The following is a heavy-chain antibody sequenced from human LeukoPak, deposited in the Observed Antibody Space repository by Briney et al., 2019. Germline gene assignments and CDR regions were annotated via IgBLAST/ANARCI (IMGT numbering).Heavy chain of an antibody. Sequence: ASVKLSCRASGYTFTSYYMQWVRQAPGQGLEWMGVINPSGGSTSFAQKFQGRVTMTRDTSTSTVYMELSSLRSEDTAVYYCARVNERHGPFDYWGQGTLVTVSS. CDR2: INPSGGST. CDR1: GYTFTSYY. CDR3: ARVNERHGPFDY. J-gene: IGHJ4*02. V-gene: IGHV1-46*01. D-gene: IGHD6-25*01.